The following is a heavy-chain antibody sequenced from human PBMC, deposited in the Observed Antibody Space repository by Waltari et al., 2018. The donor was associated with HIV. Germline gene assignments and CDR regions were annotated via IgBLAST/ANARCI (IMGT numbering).Heavy chain of an antibody. D-gene: IGHD7-27*01. CDR2: INHSGST. Sequence: QVQLQQWGAGLLKPSETLSLTCAVSGGSFSGYYWSWIRQPPGKGLEWIGEINHSGSTNYNPSLKSRVTISVDTSKNQFSLKLSSVTAADTAVYYCARGWVRRDYGMDVWGQGTTVTVSS. CDR1: GGSFSGYY. CDR3: ARGWVRRDYGMDV. V-gene: IGHV4-34*01. J-gene: IGHJ6*02.